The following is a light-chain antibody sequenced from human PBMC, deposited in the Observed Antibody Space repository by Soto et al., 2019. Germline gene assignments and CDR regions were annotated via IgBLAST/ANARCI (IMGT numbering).Light chain of an antibody. J-gene: IGKJ2*01. CDR1: QSVSSSY. CDR2: DAS. CDR3: QQYSSAPYT. V-gene: IGKV3D-20*01. Sequence: EILLTQSPATLSLSPGERATLSCGASQSVSSSYLAWYQQKPGLAPRLLIYDASSRATGIPDRLSGSGSGTDFTLTISRLDAEDFVVYYCQQYSSAPYTFVQGTKLEIK.